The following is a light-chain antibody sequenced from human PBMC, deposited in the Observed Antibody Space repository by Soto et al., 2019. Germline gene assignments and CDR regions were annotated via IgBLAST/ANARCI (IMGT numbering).Light chain of an antibody. CDR1: QSVSSNS. V-gene: IGKV3-20*01. J-gene: IGKJ1*01. CDR3: KRYGSSPRT. CDR2: GAS. Sequence: EIVLTQSPGTLSLSPGERASLSCRASQSVSSNSLAWYQQRPGQAPRLLIYGASRRATGIPDRFSGSGSGTDFTLTISSLEPEDFAVYYCKRYGSSPRTFGQGTKVEIK.